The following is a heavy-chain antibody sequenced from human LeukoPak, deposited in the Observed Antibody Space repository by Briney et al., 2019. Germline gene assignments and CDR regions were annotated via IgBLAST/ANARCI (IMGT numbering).Heavy chain of an antibody. Sequence: GGSLRLSCVASEFTFSAYGMSWVRQAPGKGLEWVSAISGSGGSTYYADSVKGRFTISRDNSKNTLYLQMNSLRAEDTAVYYCAKDPRYYDFWRSPFDYWGQGTLVTVSS. CDR3: AKDPRYYDFWRSPFDY. D-gene: IGHD3-3*01. J-gene: IGHJ4*02. V-gene: IGHV3-23*01. CDR2: ISGSGGST. CDR1: EFTFSAYG.